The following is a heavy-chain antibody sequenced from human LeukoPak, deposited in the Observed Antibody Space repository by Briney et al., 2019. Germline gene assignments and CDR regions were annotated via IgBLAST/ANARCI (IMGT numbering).Heavy chain of an antibody. CDR1: GFTVSSNS. CDR2: IYSGTI. CDR3: ARDLSYGPKAQNYFDY. D-gene: IGHD5-18*01. V-gene: IGHV3-53*01. J-gene: IGHJ4*02. Sequence: GGSLRLSCTVSGFTVSSNSMSWVRQAPGKGLEWVSFIYSGTIHYSDSVKGRFTISRDNAKNTLYLQMNSLRAEDTAVYYCARDLSYGPKAQNYFDYWGQGTLVTVSS.